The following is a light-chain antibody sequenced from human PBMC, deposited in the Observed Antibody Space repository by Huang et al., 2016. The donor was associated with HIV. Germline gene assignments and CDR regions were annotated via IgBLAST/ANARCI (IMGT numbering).Light chain of an antibody. Sequence: EIVMTQSPATLSVSPGERATLSCRASQSVSSNLAWYQQKPGQAPRLLIYGASTRATGIPARFRGSGSGTEFTLTISSRQSEDVAVYYCQQYNNWPLTFGPGTKVDIK. CDR2: GAS. V-gene: IGKV3-15*01. CDR3: QQYNNWPLT. J-gene: IGKJ3*01. CDR1: QSVSSN.